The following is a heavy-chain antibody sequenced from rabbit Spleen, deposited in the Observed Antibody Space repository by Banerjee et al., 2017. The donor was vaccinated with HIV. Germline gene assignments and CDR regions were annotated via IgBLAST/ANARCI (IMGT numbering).Heavy chain of an antibody. CDR1: GFSLNSDYD. Sequence: QSLEESGGDLVKPGASLTLTCTASGFSLNSDYDMCWVRQAPGKGLEWIASIYAGSSGSTYSATWAKGRFTISKTSSTTVTLQMTSLTAADTATYFCARDFDFWGPGTLVTVS. CDR3: ARDFDF. J-gene: IGHJ4*01. CDR2: IYAGSSGST. V-gene: IGHV1S40*01.